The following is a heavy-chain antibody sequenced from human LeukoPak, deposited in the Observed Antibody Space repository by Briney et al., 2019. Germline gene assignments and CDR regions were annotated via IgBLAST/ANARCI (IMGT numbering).Heavy chain of an antibody. V-gene: IGHV3-23*01. CDR1: GFTFSSYA. D-gene: IGHD1-20*01. CDR3: XTXEIYNWANDY. J-gene: IGHJ4*02. Sequence: GGSLRLSCAASGFTFSSYAMSWVRQAPGKGLEWVSAISGSGGSTYYADSVKGRFTISRDNSKNTLYLQMNSLRAEDTAVYYCXTXEIYNWANDYWGQGTLVTVSS. CDR2: ISGSGGST.